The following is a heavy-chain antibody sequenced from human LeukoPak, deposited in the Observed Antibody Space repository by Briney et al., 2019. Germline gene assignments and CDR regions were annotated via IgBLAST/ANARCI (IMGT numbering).Heavy chain of an antibody. V-gene: IGHV4-39*07. CDR3: ARGSRYCSSTSFLCWFDP. J-gene: IGHJ5*02. D-gene: IGHD2-2*01. Sequence: PSETLSLTCTVSGGSISSSSYYWGWIRQPPGKGLEWIGSIYHSGSTYYNPSLKSRVTISVDTSKNQFSLKLSSVTAADTAVYYCARGSRYCSSTSFLCWFDPWGQGTLVTVSS. CDR2: IYHSGST. CDR1: GGSISSSSYY.